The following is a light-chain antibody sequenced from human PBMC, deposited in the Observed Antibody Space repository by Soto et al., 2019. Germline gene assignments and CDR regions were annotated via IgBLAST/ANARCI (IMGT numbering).Light chain of an antibody. CDR2: AAS. J-gene: IGKJ3*01. Sequence: DIQMTQSPSSLSASVGDRVTITCRASQSISSYLNWYQQQPGKAPKLLIFAASSLQSGVPSRFSGSESGTDFTLTISSLQPEDFATYYCQQSYSTPVTFGPGTKVDIK. CDR3: QQSYSTPVT. CDR1: QSISSY. V-gene: IGKV1-39*01.